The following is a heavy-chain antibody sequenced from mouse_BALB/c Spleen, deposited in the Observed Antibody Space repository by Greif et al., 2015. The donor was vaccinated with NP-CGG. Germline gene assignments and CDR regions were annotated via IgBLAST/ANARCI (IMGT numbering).Heavy chain of an antibody. D-gene: IGHD1-1*01. V-gene: IGHV3-8*02. CDR3: ARGFSRYYAMDY. CDR1: GDSITSGY. Sequence: EVKLVESGPSLVKPSQTLSLTCSVTGDSITSGYWNWIRKFPGNKLEYMGYISYSGSTYYNPSLKSRISITRDTSKNQYYLQLNSVTTEDTATYYCARGFSRYYAMDYWGQGTSVTVSS. J-gene: IGHJ4*01. CDR2: ISYSGST.